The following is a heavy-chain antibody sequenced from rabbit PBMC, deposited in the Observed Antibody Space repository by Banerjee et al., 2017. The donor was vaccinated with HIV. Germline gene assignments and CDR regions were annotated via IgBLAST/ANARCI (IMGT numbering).Heavy chain of an antibody. Sequence: QSLEESGGDLVKPGASLTLTCTASGFTLSSYWMCWVRQAPGRGLEWIACIYAGSGSTYYASWAKGRFTISKTSSTTVTLQMTSLTAADTATYFCARAYYGGYGTWGAFNLWGQGTLVTVS. CDR3: ARAYYGGYGTWGAFNL. J-gene: IGHJ4*01. CDR1: GFTLSSYW. CDR2: IYAGSGST. D-gene: IGHD7-1*01. V-gene: IGHV1S40*01.